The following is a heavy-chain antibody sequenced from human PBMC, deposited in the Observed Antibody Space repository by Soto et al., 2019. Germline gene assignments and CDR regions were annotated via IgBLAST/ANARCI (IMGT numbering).Heavy chain of an antibody. CDR2: IIPIFGTA. V-gene: IGHV1-69*13. D-gene: IGHD3-3*02. CDR1: GGTFSSYA. Sequence: SVKVSCKASGGTFSSYAISWVRQAPGQGLEWMGGIIPIFGTANYAQKFQGRVTITADESTSTAYRERSSLRSEDTAVYYCARGIFGVAKVNYYYYGMDVWGQGTTVNVS. J-gene: IGHJ6*02. CDR3: ARGIFGVAKVNYYYYGMDV.